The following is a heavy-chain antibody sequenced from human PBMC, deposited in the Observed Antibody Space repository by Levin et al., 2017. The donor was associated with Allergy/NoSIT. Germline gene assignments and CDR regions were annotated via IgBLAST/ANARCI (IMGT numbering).Heavy chain of an antibody. J-gene: IGHJ6*02. Sequence: GESLKISCVASGFTFSTYVMSWVRQAPGKGLEWVSGISGSGGSTYYADSVKGRFTISRDNSKNTLFLQMNSLRAEDTAVYYCAGTSPYYYGMDVWGQGTTVTVSS. CDR3: AGTSPYYYGMDV. CDR2: ISGSGGST. CDR1: GFTFSTYV. D-gene: IGHD6-6*01. V-gene: IGHV3-23*01.